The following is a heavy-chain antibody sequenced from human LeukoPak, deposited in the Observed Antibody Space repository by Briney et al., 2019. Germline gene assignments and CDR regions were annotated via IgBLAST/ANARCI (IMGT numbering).Heavy chain of an antibody. CDR2: IYPDDSDT. D-gene: IGHD3-10*01. CDR1: GYSFSSFW. CDR3: VRQRGASGTINWLDP. Sequence: GESLKTSLETPGYSFSSFWIGWVPQIPGTGLEWVGAIYPDDSDTRYSSSLQGHVAISADKSVRTAYLQWSSLKASDTAMYYCVRQRGASGTINWLDPWGQGTLVTVSS. V-gene: IGHV5-51*01. J-gene: IGHJ5*02.